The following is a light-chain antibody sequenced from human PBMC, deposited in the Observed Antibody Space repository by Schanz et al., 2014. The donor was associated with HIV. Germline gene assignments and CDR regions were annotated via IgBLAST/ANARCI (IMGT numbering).Light chain of an antibody. CDR3: CSYAGTSTVVV. V-gene: IGLV2-23*02. CDR2: EVS. Sequence: QSALTQPASVSGSPGQSITISCTGTSSDVGTYNYVSWYQQHPGKAPKLMIYEVSKRPSGVSNRFSGSKSGITASLTFSGLQAEDEADYYCCSYAGTSTVVVFGGGTKLTVL. J-gene: IGLJ2*01. CDR1: SSDVGTYNY.